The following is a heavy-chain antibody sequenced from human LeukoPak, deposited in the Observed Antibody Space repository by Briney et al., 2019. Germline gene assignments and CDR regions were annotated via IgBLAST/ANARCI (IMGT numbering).Heavy chain of an antibody. CDR3: ARDRGLADYYFDY. J-gene: IGHJ4*02. V-gene: IGHV1-69*13. CDR1: GGTFSSYA. Sequence: ASVKVSCKASGGTFSSYAISWVRQAPGQGLEWMGGIIPIFGTANYAQKFQGRVTITADESTSTAYMELSRLRSDDTAVYYCARDRGLADYYFDYWGQGTLVTVSS. CDR2: IIPIFGTA. D-gene: IGHD3/OR15-3a*01.